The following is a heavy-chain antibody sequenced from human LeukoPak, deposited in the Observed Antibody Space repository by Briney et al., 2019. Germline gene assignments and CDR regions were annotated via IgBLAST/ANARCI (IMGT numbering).Heavy chain of an antibody. Sequence: ASVKVSCKASGGTFSSYAISWVRQAPGQGLEWMGGIIPIFGTANYAQKFQGRVTITADESTSTAYMELSSLRSEDTAVYYCARDSDFDSSGYIQHWGQATLVTVSS. CDR3: ARDSDFDSSGYIQH. D-gene: IGHD3-22*01. CDR2: IIPIFGTA. CDR1: GGTFSSYA. J-gene: IGHJ1*01. V-gene: IGHV1-69*13.